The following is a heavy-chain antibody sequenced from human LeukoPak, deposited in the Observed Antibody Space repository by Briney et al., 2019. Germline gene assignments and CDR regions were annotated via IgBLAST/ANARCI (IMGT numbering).Heavy chain of an antibody. J-gene: IGHJ4*02. V-gene: IGHV3-74*01. Sequence: PGGSLRLSCAASGFTFSSYGMHWVRQAPGKGLVWVSVINSDGSSTIYADSVKGRFTISRDNAKNTLYLQMNSLRAEDTAVYYCARGDVGATSGPFDYWGQGSLVTVSS. CDR1: GFTFSSYG. D-gene: IGHD1-26*01. CDR2: INSDGSST. CDR3: ARGDVGATSGPFDY.